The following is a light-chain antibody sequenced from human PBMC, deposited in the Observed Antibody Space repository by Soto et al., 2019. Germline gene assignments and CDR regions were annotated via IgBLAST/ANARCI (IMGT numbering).Light chain of an antibody. CDR1: QSISNW. CDR3: QQYNSYS. CDR2: HAS. V-gene: IGKV1-5*01. J-gene: IGKJ1*01. Sequence: DIQMTQSPSTLPASLGDRVTITCRASQSISNWLAWYQRKPGTAPKVLIYHASNLQSGVPSRFSGSGSGTEFTLTISSLQPDDFATYYCQQYNSYSFGQGTKVDI.